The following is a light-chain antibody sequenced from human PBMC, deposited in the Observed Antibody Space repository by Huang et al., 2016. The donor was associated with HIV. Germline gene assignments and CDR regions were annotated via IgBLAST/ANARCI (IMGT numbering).Light chain of an antibody. CDR3: QQYNNWPRT. CDR2: GAS. V-gene: IGKV3-15*01. CDR1: QSVRSN. Sequence: EIVMTQSPATLSVSPGGRATLPCRASQSVRSNLAWFQQKPGQAPRLLIYGASTRATGIPARFSGTGSGTEFTLTISSLQSEDFAVYYCQQYNNWPRTFGQGTKVEIK. J-gene: IGKJ1*01.